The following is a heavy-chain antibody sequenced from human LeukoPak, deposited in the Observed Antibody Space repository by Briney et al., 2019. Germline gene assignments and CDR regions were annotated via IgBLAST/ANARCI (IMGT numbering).Heavy chain of an antibody. V-gene: IGHV3-21*01. CDR2: ITSASTYI. J-gene: IGHJ4*02. CDR3: ARESDTSCCL. D-gene: IGHD2-2*01. CDR1: GGSISSSN. Sequence: MTSETLSLTCAVSGGSISSSNWWSWVRQPLGKGLEWVSSITSASTYINYADSVKGRFTISRDNAENSLYLQMNSLRAEDTAVYYCARESDTSCCLWGQGTLVAVSS.